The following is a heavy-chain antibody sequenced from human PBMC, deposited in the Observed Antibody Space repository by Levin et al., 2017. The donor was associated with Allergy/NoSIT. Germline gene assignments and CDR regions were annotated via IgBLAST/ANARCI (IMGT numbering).Heavy chain of an antibody. Sequence: GGSLRLSCVVSGFTFSSHWMHWVRQAPGKGLVWLSRINSDGIATNYADSVKGRFTISRDNAKNTLYLQMNSLRAEDTAVYYCARDGVDIVTTINYYYYYYMDVGGKGTTVTVSS. V-gene: IGHV3-74*01. J-gene: IGHJ6*03. D-gene: IGHD5-12*01. CDR3: ARDGVDIVTTINYYYYYYMDV. CDR1: GFTFSSHW. CDR2: INSDGIAT.